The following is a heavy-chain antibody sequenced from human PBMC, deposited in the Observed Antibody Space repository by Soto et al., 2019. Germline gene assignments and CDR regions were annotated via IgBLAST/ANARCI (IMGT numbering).Heavy chain of an antibody. J-gene: IGHJ5*02. V-gene: IGHV4-30-2*01. CDR2: IYHSGST. CDR1: GGSISSGGYS. CDR3: ARVNYYYDSSGLGAPHWFDP. Sequence: QLQLQESGSGLVKPSQTLSLTCAVSGGSISSGGYSWSWIRQPPGKGLEWIGYIYHSGSTYYNPSLKSRVTISVDRSKNQFSLKLSSVTAADTAVYYCARVNYYYDSSGLGAPHWFDPWGQGTLVTVSS. D-gene: IGHD3-22*01.